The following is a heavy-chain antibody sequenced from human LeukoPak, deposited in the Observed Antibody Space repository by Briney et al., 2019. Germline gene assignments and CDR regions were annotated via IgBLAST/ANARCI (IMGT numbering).Heavy chain of an antibody. V-gene: IGHV1-8*01. J-gene: IGHJ6*02. D-gene: IGHD6-13*01. CDR1: GYTFTSYD. Sequence: ASVKVSCKASGYTFTSYDINWVRQATGQGLEWMGWMNPNSGNTGYAQKFQGRVTMTRNTSISTAYMELSSLRSEDTAVYYCARGVERYSSSWSTNYYYGMDVWGQGTTVTVSS. CDR2: MNPNSGNT. CDR3: ARGVERYSSSWSTNYYYGMDV.